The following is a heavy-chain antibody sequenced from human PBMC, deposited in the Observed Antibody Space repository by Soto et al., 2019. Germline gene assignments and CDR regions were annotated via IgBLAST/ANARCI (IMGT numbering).Heavy chain of an antibody. CDR2: IYYSGST. CDR3: ARDRGWGFDY. J-gene: IGHJ4*02. CDR1: GGSVSSGNYY. D-gene: IGHD1-26*01. V-gene: IGHV4-61*01. Sequence: TLSLTCTVSGGSVSSGNYYWSWIRQPPGKGLEWIGYIYYSGSTNYNPSLKSRVTISVDTSKNQFSLTLSSVTAADTAVYYCARDRGWGFDYWGQGMLVTVSS.